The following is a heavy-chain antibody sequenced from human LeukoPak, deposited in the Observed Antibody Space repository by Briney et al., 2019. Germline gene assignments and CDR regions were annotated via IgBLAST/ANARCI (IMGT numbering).Heavy chain of an antibody. CDR1: GGSISGYY. J-gene: IGHJ6*03. D-gene: IGHD3-3*01. Sequence: SETLSLTCTVSGGSISGYYWSWIRQAPGKGLEWIGYVHYNGSPNYNASLKSRVNISVDESKNQFSLKVSFVSAADTAVYYCARTTFWSGRSPECRHCYMDVWGKGTTVTVSS. CDR3: ARTTFWSGRSPECRHCYMDV. CDR2: VHYNGSP. V-gene: IGHV4-59*01.